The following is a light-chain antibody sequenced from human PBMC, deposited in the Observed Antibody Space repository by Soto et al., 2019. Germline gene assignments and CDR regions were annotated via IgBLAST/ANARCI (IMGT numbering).Light chain of an antibody. V-gene: IGKV1-17*02. CDR1: QDLSNY. CDR3: LQHTYIWS. CDR2: GAS. J-gene: IGKJ1*01. Sequence: DIQMTWSPSPPPSSVGDRVTITCQASQDLSNYVNWYQQKPGKAPKRLIFGASNLESGVQSRFSGTGSGTEFILTITNLKPEDSETDYCLQHTYIWSFGQGTKV.